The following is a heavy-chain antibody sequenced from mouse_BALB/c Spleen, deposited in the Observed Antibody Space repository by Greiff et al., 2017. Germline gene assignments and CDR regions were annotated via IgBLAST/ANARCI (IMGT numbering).Heavy chain of an antibody. CDR2: IDPANGNT. D-gene: IGHD1-1*01. V-gene: IGHV14-3*02. CDR3: ARSDYYGDFDY. CDR1: GFNIKDTY. Sequence: EVQLQQSGAELVKPGASVKLSCTASGFNIKDTYMHWVKQRPEQGLEGIGRIDPANGNTKYDPKFQGKATITADTSSNTAYLQLSSLTSEDTAVYYCARSDYYGDFDYWGQGTTLTVSA. J-gene: IGHJ2*01.